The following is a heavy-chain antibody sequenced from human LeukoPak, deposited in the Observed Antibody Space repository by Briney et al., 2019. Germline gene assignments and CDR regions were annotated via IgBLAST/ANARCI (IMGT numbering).Heavy chain of an antibody. J-gene: IGHJ4*02. CDR2: INHSGST. V-gene: IGHV4-34*01. Sequence: SETLSLTCAVYGGSFSGYYWSWIRQPPGKGLEWIGEINHSGSTNYNPSLKSRVTISGDTSKNQFSLKLSSVTAADTAVYYCARLPRPGYSYGYGYWGQGTLVTVSS. D-gene: IGHD5-18*01. CDR1: GGSFSGYY. CDR3: ARLPRPGYSYGYGY.